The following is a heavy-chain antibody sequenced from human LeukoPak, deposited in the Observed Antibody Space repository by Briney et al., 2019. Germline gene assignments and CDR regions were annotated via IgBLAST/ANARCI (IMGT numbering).Heavy chain of an antibody. V-gene: IGHV1-46*01. J-gene: IGHJ4*02. Sequence: VSVKVSCKASGYTFTSYYMHWVRQAPGQGLEWTGIINPSGGSTSYAQKFQGRVTMTRDTSTSTVYMELSSLRSEDTAVYYCARDGEWELLFGYWGQGTLVTVSS. CDR3: ARDGEWELLFGY. CDR2: INPSGGST. D-gene: IGHD1-26*01. CDR1: GYTFTSYY.